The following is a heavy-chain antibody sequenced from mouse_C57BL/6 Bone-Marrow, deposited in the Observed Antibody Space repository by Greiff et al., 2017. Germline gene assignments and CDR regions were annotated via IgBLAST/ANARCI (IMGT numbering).Heavy chain of an antibody. Sequence: VQLKESGAELVRPGASVKLSCTASGFNIKDYYMHWVKQRPEQGLEWIGRIDPEDGDTEYAPKFQGKATMTADTSSNTAYLQLSSLTSEDTAVYYCTRRYYYGSSYWTYYAMDYWGQGTSVTVSS. CDR3: TRRYYYGSSYWTYYAMDY. V-gene: IGHV14-1*01. CDR1: GFNIKDYY. J-gene: IGHJ4*01. CDR2: IDPEDGDT. D-gene: IGHD1-1*01.